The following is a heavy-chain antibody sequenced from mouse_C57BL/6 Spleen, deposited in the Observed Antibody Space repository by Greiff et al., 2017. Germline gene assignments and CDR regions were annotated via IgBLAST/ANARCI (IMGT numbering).Heavy chain of an antibody. CDR2: IDPSESYT. V-gene: IGHV1-69*01. CDR1: GYTFTSYW. Sequence: QVQLQQPGAELVMPGASVKLSCKASGYTFTSYWMHWVKQRPGQGLEWIGEIDPSESYTNYNQKFKGKSTLTVDKSSSTAYMQLSSLTSEDSAVYYCAIRGYYGRTDYWGQGTTLTVSS. CDR3: AIRGYYGRTDY. J-gene: IGHJ2*01. D-gene: IGHD1-1*01.